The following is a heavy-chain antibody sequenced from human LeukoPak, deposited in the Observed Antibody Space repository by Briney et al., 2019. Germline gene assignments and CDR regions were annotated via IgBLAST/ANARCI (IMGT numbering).Heavy chain of an antibody. V-gene: IGHV3-21*01. Sequence: GGSLRLSCAASGFTFSSYSINCVRQAPRKGLEWVSSISSSSSYIYYADSVKGRFTISRDNAKNSLYLQMNRLRAEDTAVYYCARDRYCSSTSCYVDYWGQGTLVTVSS. CDR3: ARDRYCSSTSCYVDY. CDR1: GFTFSSYS. J-gene: IGHJ4*02. D-gene: IGHD2-2*01. CDR2: ISSSSSYI.